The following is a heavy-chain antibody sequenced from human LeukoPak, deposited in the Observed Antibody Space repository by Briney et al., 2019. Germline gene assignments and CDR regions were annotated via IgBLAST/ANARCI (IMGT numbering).Heavy chain of an antibody. CDR2: ISAYNGNT. J-gene: IGHJ4*02. CDR1: GYTFTSYG. D-gene: IGHD3-3*01. CDR3: ARVRIWWGGYSEFGY. Sequence: GASVKVSCKASGYTFTSYGISWVRQAPGQGLEWMGWISAYNGNTNYAQKFQGRVTMTRDTSISTAYMELSRLRSDDTAVYYCARVRIWWGGYSEFGYWGQGTLVTVSS. V-gene: IGHV1-18*01.